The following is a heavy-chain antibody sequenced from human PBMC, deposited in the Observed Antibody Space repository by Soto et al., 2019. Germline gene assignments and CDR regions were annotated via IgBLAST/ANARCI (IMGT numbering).Heavy chain of an antibody. D-gene: IGHD3-16*01. CDR3: EALGRQLQAGGKPWVDYYGMDV. V-gene: IGHV1-58*01. CDR2: IVVGSGNT. J-gene: IGHJ6*02. CDR1: GFTFTSSA. Sequence: SVKVSCKASGFTFTSSAVQWVRQARGQRLEWIGWIVVGSGNTNYAQKFQERVTITRDMSTSTAYMELSSLRSEDTAVYYCEALGRQLQAGGKPWVDYYGMDVWGQGTTVTSP.